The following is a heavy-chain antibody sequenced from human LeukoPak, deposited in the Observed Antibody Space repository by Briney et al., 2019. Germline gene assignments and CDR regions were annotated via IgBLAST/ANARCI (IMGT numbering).Heavy chain of an antibody. CDR3: AREQTWYNWNLDY. CDR1: GFTFSSYW. Sequence: GGSLRLSCAASGFTFSSYWMSWVRQAPGKGLEWVANIKQDGSAKNYGDSVKGRFTISRDNAKNSLYLQMNSLRAEDTAVYYCAREQTWYNWNLDYWGQGTLVTVSS. D-gene: IGHD1-20*01. V-gene: IGHV3-7*01. CDR2: IKQDGSAK. J-gene: IGHJ4*02.